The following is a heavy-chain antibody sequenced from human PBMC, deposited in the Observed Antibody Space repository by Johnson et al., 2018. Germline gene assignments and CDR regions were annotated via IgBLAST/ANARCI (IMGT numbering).Heavy chain of an antibody. CDR1: GGSIINYY. J-gene: IGHJ6*03. Sequence: QVQLQESGPGLVKPSETLSLTCSVSGGSIINYYWSWIRQSPGRGLEWIGFIYHIGGPKYNPSLKSRVSMSVDASKTQFSLKLKSVTAADTAVYYCAGQLRFLEWKSVPYYYMHVWGKGTTVTVSS. V-gene: IGHV4-59*01. D-gene: IGHD3-3*01. CDR3: AGQLRFLEWKSVPYYYMHV. CDR2: IYHIGGP.